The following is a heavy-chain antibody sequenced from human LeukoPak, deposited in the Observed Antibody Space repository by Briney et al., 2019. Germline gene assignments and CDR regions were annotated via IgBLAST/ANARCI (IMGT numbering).Heavy chain of an antibody. Sequence: SETLSLTCAVSGGSFSGYYWSWIRQPPGKGLEWIGEINHSGSTNYNPSLKSRVAISVDTSKNQFSLKLSSVTAADTAVYYCATRGYFGHTYYYYGMDVWGQGTTVTVSS. CDR2: INHSGST. CDR1: GGSFSGYY. D-gene: IGHD2-21*01. J-gene: IGHJ6*02. V-gene: IGHV4-34*01. CDR3: ATRGYFGHTYYYYGMDV.